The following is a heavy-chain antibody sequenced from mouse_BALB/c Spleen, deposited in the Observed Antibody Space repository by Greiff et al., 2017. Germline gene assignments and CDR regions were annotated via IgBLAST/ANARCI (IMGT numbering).Heavy chain of an antibody. Sequence: QVHVKQSGAELMKPGASVKISCKATGYTFSSYWIEWVKQRPGHGLEWIGEILPGSGSTNYNEKFKGKATFTADTSSNTAYMQLSSLTSEDSAVYYCAREGTMITTGAWFAYWGQGTLVTVSA. J-gene: IGHJ3*01. CDR3: AREGTMITTGAWFAY. CDR1: GYTFSSYW. V-gene: IGHV1-9*01. CDR2: ILPGSGST. D-gene: IGHD2-4*01.